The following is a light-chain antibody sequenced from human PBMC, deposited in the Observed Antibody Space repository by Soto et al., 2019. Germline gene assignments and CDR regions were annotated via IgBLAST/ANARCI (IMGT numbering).Light chain of an antibody. CDR1: QPVNTF. CDR2: DAS. Sequence: IQMTQSPSTVSASVGDSVTISCRASQPVNTFLAWYQQKPGGAPKVVIFDASNLGSGVPSRFSGSGFGTEFTLRITSLQPDDFATYYCQQYKNYSYSFGQGTKLEIK. V-gene: IGKV1-5*01. CDR3: QQYKNYSYS. J-gene: IGKJ2*03.